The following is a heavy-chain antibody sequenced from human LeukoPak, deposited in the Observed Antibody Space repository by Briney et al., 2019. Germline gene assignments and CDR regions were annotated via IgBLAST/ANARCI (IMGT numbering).Heavy chain of an antibody. CDR3: ASVVAYDSSGYRDY. CDR2: INHSGST. D-gene: IGHD3-22*01. J-gene: IGHJ4*02. Sequence: PSETLSLTCAVYGGSFSGYYWSWIRQPPGKGLEWIGEINHSGSTNYNPSLKSRVAISVDTSKNQFSLKLSSVTAADTAVYYCASVVAYDSSGYRDYWGQGTLVTVSS. CDR1: GGSFSGYY. V-gene: IGHV4-34*01.